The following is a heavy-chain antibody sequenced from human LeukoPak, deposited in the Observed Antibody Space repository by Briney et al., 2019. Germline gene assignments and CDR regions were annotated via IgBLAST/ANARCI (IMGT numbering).Heavy chain of an antibody. CDR3: ARGTSIAARLYWFDP. D-gene: IGHD6-6*01. J-gene: IGHJ5*02. V-gene: IGHV1-69*13. CDR1: GNTFIGYW. Sequence: GASVKVSCKASGNTFIGYWIHWVRQAPGQGLEWMGGIIPIFGTANYAQKFQGRVTITADESTSTAYMELSSLRSEDTAVYYCARGTSIAARLYWFDPWGQGTLVTVSS. CDR2: IIPIFGTA.